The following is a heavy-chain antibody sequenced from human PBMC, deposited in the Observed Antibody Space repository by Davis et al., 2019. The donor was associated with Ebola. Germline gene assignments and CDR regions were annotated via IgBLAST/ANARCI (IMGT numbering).Heavy chain of an antibody. V-gene: IGHV4-61*09. J-gene: IGHJ2*01. D-gene: IGHD6-6*01. CDR2: IYTSGST. CDR1: GGSISSGSYY. CDR3: AREGRGEQLVARAYWYFDL. Sequence: PSETLSLTCTVSGGSISSGSYYWSWIRQPAGQGLEWIGHIYTSGSTNYNPTLKSRVTMSVDTSKNQFSLKLSYVTAADTAVYYCAREGRGEQLVARAYWYFDLWGRGTLVTVSS.